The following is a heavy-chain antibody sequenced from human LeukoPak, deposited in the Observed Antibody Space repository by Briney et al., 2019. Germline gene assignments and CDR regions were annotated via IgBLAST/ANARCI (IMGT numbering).Heavy chain of an antibody. CDR1: GGSISSGGYY. J-gene: IGHJ3*02. Sequence: SETLSLTCTVSGGSISSGGYYWSWIRQHPGKGLGWIGYIYYSGSTYYNPPLKSRVTISVDTSKNQFSLKLSSVTAADTAVYYCARVRVAARPNDAFDIWGQGTMVTVSS. CDR2: IYYSGST. D-gene: IGHD6-6*01. V-gene: IGHV4-31*03. CDR3: ARVRVAARPNDAFDI.